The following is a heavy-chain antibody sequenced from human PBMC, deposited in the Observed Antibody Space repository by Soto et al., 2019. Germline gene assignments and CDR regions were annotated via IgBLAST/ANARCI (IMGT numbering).Heavy chain of an antibody. Sequence: PSETLSLTCAVSGYSISSGYYWGWIRQPPGKGLEWIGSIYHSGSTYYNPSLKSRVTISVDTSKNQFSPKLSSVTAADTAAYYCASGGCSGGSCPLYYYYGMDVWGQGTTVTVSS. CDR2: IYHSGST. J-gene: IGHJ6*02. D-gene: IGHD2-15*01. CDR1: GYSISSGYY. CDR3: ASGGCSGGSCPLYYYYGMDV. V-gene: IGHV4-38-2*01.